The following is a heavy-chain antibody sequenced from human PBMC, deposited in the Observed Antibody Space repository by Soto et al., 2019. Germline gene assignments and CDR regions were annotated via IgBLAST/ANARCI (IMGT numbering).Heavy chain of an antibody. CDR1: GYTFTTYA. Sequence: SAAGYTFTTYAVKLVRRAPVQRLEWMGDINAGNGNTKYSQKCQGRITSTRDTAASTDYILLSNLRCEGPSVYYCARGPLSSSGWYDFLDFWGQGTLVTVSA. CDR3: ARGPLSSSGWYDFLDF. V-gene: IGHV1-3*01. J-gene: IGHJ4*02. CDR2: INAGNGNT. D-gene: IGHD6-19*01.